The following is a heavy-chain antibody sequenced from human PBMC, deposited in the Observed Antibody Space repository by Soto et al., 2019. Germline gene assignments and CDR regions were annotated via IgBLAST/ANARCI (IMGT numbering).Heavy chain of an antibody. CDR2: INAGNGNT. V-gene: IGHV1-3*05. Sequence: QVQLVQSGAEEKKPGASVKVSCKASGYTFTGYAMHWVRQAPGQRLEWMGWINAGNGNTKYSQKFQGRVTITRDTSASPAYIELSSLRSEDTAVYYCARAVAGPADFDYWGQGTLVTVSS. CDR1: GYTFTGYA. J-gene: IGHJ4*02. CDR3: ARAVAGPADFDY. D-gene: IGHD5-12*01.